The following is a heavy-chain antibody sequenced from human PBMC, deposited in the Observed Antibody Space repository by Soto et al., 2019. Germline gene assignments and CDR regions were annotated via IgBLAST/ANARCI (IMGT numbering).Heavy chain of an antibody. CDR1: GFTFSSYW. J-gene: IGHJ4*02. D-gene: IGHD3-3*01. Sequence: GGSLILSFASSGFTFSSYWIRWVRQAPGKVLEWVANIKQDGSEKYYVDSVKGRFTISRDNAKNSLYLKMNSLRAEDTAVYYCARAGRVLRFLEWLFDYWGQGALVTVSS. V-gene: IGHV3-7*01. CDR3: ARAGRVLRFLEWLFDY. CDR2: IKQDGSEK.